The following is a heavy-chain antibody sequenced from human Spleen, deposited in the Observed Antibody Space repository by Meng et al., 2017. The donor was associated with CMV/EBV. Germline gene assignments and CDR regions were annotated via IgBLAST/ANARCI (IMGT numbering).Heavy chain of an antibody. CDR2: INPSGGST. V-gene: IGHV1-46*01. J-gene: IGHJ5*02. CDR3: ARDRDSSSWPNWFDP. CDR1: GYTVTSYY. D-gene: IGHD6-13*01. Sequence: SGYTVTSYYMHWVRQAPGQGLEWMGIINPSGGSTRYAQKFQGRVTMTRDTSTSTVYMELSSLRSEDTAVYYCARDRDSSSWPNWFDPWGQGTLVTVSS.